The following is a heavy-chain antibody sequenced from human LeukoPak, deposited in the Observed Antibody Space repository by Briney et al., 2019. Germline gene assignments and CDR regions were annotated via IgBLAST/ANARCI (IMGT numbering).Heavy chain of an antibody. J-gene: IGHJ4*02. CDR3: AGDSCTVPFDH. V-gene: IGHV4-34*01. Sequence: SETLSLTCAVYGGSFSGYYWSWIRQPPGKGLEWIGEIYYSGSTNYNPSLKSRVTISVDTSKNQFSLKLSSVTAADPAVYYCAGDSCTVPFDHRGQGTLVTVSS. CDR2: IYYSGST. CDR1: GGSFSGYY. D-gene: IGHD6-13*01.